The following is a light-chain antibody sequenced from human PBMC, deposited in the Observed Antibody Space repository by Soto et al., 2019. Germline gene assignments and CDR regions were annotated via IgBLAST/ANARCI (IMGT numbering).Light chain of an antibody. Sequence: QSALTQPPSASGSPGQSVTISCTGTSSDVGGHNYVSWYQQHPGTAPKLMIYEVSKRPSGVPDRFSGSKSGNTASLTISGLQTEDEADYYCTSYAANNNFVYVFGAGTKVTVL. V-gene: IGLV2-8*01. CDR2: EVS. CDR3: TSYAANNNFVYV. CDR1: SSDVGGHNY. J-gene: IGLJ1*01.